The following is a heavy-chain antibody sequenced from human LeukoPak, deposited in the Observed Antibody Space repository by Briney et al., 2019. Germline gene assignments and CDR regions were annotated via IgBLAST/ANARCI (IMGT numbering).Heavy chain of an antibody. CDR3: SSLSGSYYTLF. J-gene: IGHJ4*02. CDR1: GFTFSGSA. D-gene: IGHD1-26*01. V-gene: IGHV3-73*01. Sequence: GGSLRLSCAASGFTFSGSAMNWVRQASGKGLEWVGRIRSKVYSYATEYAATGKGRFTISRDDSKNTAYLQMNSLKTEDTAVYYCSSLSGSYYTLFWGQGTLVTVSS. CDR2: IRSKVYSYAT.